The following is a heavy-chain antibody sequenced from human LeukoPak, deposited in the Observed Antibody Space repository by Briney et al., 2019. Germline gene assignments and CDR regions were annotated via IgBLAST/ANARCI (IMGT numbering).Heavy chain of an antibody. V-gene: IGHV4-59*01. CDR3: ARLLRNYDILTGYLYYYYMDV. J-gene: IGHJ6*03. Sequence: SETLSLTCTVSGGSISSYYWSWIRQPPGKGLEWIGYIYYSGSTNYNPSLKSRVTISVDTSKNQFSLKLSSATAADTAVYYCARLLRNYDILTGYLYYYYMDVWGKGTTVTISS. CDR1: GGSISSYY. D-gene: IGHD3-9*01. CDR2: IYYSGST.